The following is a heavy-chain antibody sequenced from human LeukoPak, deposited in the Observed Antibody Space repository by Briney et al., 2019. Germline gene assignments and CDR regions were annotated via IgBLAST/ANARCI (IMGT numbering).Heavy chain of an antibody. V-gene: IGHV3-23*01. D-gene: IGHD6-13*01. CDR3: AKTFGSSWYGLFDY. CDR2: FTDSIGRT. Sequence: GGSLRLSCAASGFTFSSYAMSWVRQAPGKGLEWVSGFTDSIGRTYYADSVKGRFTISRDNSKSTLYLQMNSLRAEDTAVYYCAKTFGSSWYGLFDYWGQGTLVTVSS. J-gene: IGHJ4*02. CDR1: GFTFSSYA.